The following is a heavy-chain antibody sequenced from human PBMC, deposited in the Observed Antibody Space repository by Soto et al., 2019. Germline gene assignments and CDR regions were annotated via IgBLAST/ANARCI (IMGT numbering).Heavy chain of an antibody. Sequence: GGSLRLSCAASGFTFSSYSMNWVRQAPGKGLEWVSYISSSSSTIYYADSVKGRFTISRDNAKNSLYLQMNSLRAEDTAVYYCARDASAVAATRFDPWGQGTLVTVSS. CDR3: ARDASAVAATRFDP. CDR2: ISSSSSTI. D-gene: IGHD2-15*01. CDR1: GFTFSSYS. V-gene: IGHV3-48*01. J-gene: IGHJ5*02.